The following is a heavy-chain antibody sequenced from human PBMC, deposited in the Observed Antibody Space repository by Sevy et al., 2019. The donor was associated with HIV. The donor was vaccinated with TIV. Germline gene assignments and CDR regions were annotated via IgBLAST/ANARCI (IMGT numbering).Heavy chain of an antibody. CDR1: GFTFSSSW. CDR2: IKCDGSEK. V-gene: IGHV3-7*03. D-gene: IGHD2-15*01. CDR3: VRGLPIVVVVAATFWFDP. Sequence: GGSLILSCAASGFTFSSSWMHWVCQAPEKGLEWVADIKCDGSEKYYVYSGKGRVTISRDNAKNSLYLEVNSLRAEDVTVYYCVRGLPIVVVVAATFWFDPWGQGTLVTVSS. J-gene: IGHJ5*02.